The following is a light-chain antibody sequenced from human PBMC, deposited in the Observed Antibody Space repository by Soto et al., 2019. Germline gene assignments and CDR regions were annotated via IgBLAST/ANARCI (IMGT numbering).Light chain of an antibody. CDR1: SSDIGGYNL. Sequence: QSALTQPASVSGSPGQSITISCTGTSSDIGGYNLVSWYQQHPGKAPKLVIYEITNRPSGVSSRFSGSKSGNTASLTISGLQADDEADYYCSSYTSSSPYVFGPGTKLTVL. J-gene: IGLJ1*01. CDR2: EIT. CDR3: SSYTSSSPYV. V-gene: IGLV2-14*01.